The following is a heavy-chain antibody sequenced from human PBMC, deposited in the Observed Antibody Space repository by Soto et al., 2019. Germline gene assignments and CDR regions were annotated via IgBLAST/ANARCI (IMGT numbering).Heavy chain of an antibody. CDR3: AREGYYGSSGLNWFDP. J-gene: IGHJ5*02. CDR2: INPSGGST. CDR1: GYTFTSYY. V-gene: IGHV1-46*03. Sequence: ASVKVSCKASGYTFTSYYMHWVRQAPGQGLEWMGIINPSGGSTSYAQKFQGRVTMTRDTSTSTVYMELSSLRSEDTAVYYCAREGYYGSSGLNWFDPWGQGTLVTVSS. D-gene: IGHD3-22*01.